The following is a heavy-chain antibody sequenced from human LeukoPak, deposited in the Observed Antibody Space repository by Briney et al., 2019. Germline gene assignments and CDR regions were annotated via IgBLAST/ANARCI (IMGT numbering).Heavy chain of an antibody. CDR3: ARGRYCSADICSGGDAFDI. CDR1: GGSINNYY. Sequence: SETLSLTCTVSGGSINNYYWSWIRQPAGKGLEWIGRIYTRGSTNYNPSLKSRVTMSVGTSKNQFSLKLSSVTAADTAVYYCARGRYCSADICSGGDAFDIWGQGTMVSVSS. D-gene: IGHD2-15*01. V-gene: IGHV4-4*07. J-gene: IGHJ3*02. CDR2: IYTRGST.